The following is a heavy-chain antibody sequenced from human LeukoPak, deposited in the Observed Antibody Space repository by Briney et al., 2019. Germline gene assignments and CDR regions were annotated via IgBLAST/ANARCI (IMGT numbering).Heavy chain of an antibody. CDR3: AGQHPGAATVTTGIDY. CDR2: IYYSGST. D-gene: IGHD4-17*01. Sequence: SETLSLTCTVSGGSISSSSYYWGWIRQPPGKGLEWIGSIYYSGSTYYNPSLKSRVTISVDTSKNQFSLKLSSVTAADTAVYYCAGQHPGAATVTTGIDYWGQGTLVTVSS. J-gene: IGHJ4*02. V-gene: IGHV4-39*07. CDR1: GGSISSSSYY.